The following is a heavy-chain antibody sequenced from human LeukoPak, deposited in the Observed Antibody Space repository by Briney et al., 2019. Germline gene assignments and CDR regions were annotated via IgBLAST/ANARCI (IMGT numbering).Heavy chain of an antibody. CDR2: FSHRGST. Sequence: SETLSLTCTVSGGSISSYYWSWIRQPPGKGLEWIGSFSHRGSTYYNPSLQSRVTISVDTSKNQFSLKLSSVTAADTAVYYCARAMASTTGSPYYYYGMDVWGKGTTVTVSS. V-gene: IGHV4-59*08. CDR3: ARAMASTTGSPYYYYGMDV. D-gene: IGHD1-1*01. CDR1: GGSISSYY. J-gene: IGHJ6*04.